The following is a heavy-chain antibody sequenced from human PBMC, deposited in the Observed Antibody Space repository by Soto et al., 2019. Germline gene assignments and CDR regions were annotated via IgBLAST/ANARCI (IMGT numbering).Heavy chain of an antibody. J-gene: IGHJ4*02. Sequence: QVQLVESGGGVVQPGRSLRLSCAASGFIFNNNGMHWVRQAPGKGLEWVAVIWYDGSKKYYADSVKGRFTISRDNSKNTLYLQMNSLRAEDTAVYYCVRDPSTLPFGAPNFDYWGQGTLVTVSS. CDR3: VRDPSTLPFGAPNFDY. CDR1: GFIFNNNG. CDR2: IWYDGSKK. D-gene: IGHD3-16*01. V-gene: IGHV3-33*01.